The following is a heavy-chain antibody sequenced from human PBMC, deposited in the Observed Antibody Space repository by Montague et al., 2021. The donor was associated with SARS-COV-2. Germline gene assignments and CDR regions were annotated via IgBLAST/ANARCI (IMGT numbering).Heavy chain of an antibody. CDR2: ISSSSTYT. CDR1: GFSFSDYY. Sequence: SLRLSCAASGFSFSDYYMSWIRQAPGKGPEWLSYISSSSTYTNYADSVKGRFTISRDNAKNSLYLQMNSLRAEDTAVYYCARDAAMAYHYYGMDVWGQGTTVTVSS. V-gene: IGHV3-11*06. J-gene: IGHJ6*02. CDR3: ARDAAMAYHYYGMDV. D-gene: IGHD5-24*01.